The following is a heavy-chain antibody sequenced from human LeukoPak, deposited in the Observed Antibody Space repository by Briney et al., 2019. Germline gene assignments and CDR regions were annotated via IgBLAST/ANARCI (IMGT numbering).Heavy chain of an antibody. V-gene: IGHV3-48*03. J-gene: IGHJ4*02. D-gene: IGHD5-12*01. CDR1: GFTFSSYE. CDR3: ARGPTNSGYDY. Sequence: GGSLRLSCAASGFTFSSYEMNWVRQAPGKGLEWVSYISSSGSTIYYADSVKGRFTISRDNAKNSLYLQMNSLRAEDTAVYYCARGPTNSGYDYWGQGTLVTVSS. CDR2: ISSSGSTI.